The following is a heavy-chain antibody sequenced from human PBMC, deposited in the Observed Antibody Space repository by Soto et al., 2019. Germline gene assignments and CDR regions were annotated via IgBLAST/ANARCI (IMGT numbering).Heavy chain of an antibody. D-gene: IGHD3-9*01. J-gene: IGHJ4*02. CDR2: IYYSGST. Sequence: PSETLSLTCTVSGGSISSYYWSWIRQPPGKGLEWIGYIYYSGSTNYNPSLKSRVTISVDTSKNQFSLKLSSVTAADTAVYYCARLIVGRYFDWLLFDYWCQGTLVTVSS. CDR3: ARLIVGRYFDWLLFDY. V-gene: IGHV4-59*08. CDR1: GGSISSYY.